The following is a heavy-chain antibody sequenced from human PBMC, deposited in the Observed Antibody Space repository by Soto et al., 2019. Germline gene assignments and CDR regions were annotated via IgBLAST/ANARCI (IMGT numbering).Heavy chain of an antibody. J-gene: IGHJ4*02. CDR1: GFSLKTSGVC. CDR2: IDWDDDA. D-gene: IGHD2-15*01. V-gene: IGHV2-70*17. CDR3: ARVAISGGSCVGDF. Sequence: SGPTLVNPRQTLTLTCTLSGFSLKTSGVCVSRIRQPPGKPLEWLARIDWDDDAFYSTSLTTRLSVSKDICKNQVVLTMTDMDPVDTATYYCARVAISGGSCVGDFWGQGILVTVSS.